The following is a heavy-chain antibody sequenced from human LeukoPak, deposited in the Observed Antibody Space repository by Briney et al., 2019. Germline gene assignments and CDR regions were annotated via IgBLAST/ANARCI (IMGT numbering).Heavy chain of an antibody. J-gene: IGHJ4*02. CDR2: ISIYNSNT. V-gene: IGHV1-18*01. Sequence: ASVKVSCKASGYTFTSYGISWVRQAPGQGLEWMGWISIYNSNTNYAQKLQGRVTMTTDTSTSTAYMELRSLRSDDTAVYYCAREVAARLFDCWGQGTLVTVSS. CDR3: AREVAARLFDC. CDR1: GYTFTSYG. D-gene: IGHD6-6*01.